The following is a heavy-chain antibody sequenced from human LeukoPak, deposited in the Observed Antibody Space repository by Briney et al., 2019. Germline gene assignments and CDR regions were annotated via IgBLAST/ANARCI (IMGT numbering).Heavy chain of an antibody. V-gene: IGHV3-23*01. J-gene: IGHJ4*02. CDR1: GFTFNTYA. Sequence: GGSLRLSCAASGFTFNTYAMSWVRQAPGKGLEWVSAISGSGDSTYYADSVKGRFTISRDNSKNTLYLQVNSLRAEDTAVYYCATDRGWRTSGYYLYYFEYWGQGTLVTYSS. CDR2: ISGSGDST. D-gene: IGHD3-3*01. CDR3: ATDRGWRTSGYYLYYFEY.